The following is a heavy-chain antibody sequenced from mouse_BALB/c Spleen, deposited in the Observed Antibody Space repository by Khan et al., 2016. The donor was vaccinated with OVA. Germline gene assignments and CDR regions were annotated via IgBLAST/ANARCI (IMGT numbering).Heavy chain of an antibody. CDR2: IGPGSGST. CDR3: ARSNYYGSSLYAMDY. D-gene: IGHD1-1*01. Sequence: DLVKPGASVKLSCKASGYTFTSYWINWIKQRPGQGLEWIGRIGPGSGSTSYNEMFTGKATLTVDQTSSTAYIQLSSLSSEDSAVYFCARSNYYGSSLYAMDYWGQGTSVTVSS. V-gene: IGHV1S41*01. CDR1: GYTFTSYW. J-gene: IGHJ4*01.